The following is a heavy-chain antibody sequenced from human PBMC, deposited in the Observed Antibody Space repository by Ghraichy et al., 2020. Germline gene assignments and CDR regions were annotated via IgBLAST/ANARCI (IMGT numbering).Heavy chain of an antibody. J-gene: IGHJ4*01. CDR2: VNGNGDST. Sequence: GGSLRLSCAASGFTFSTYAMTWFRQAPGKGLEWVSGVNGNGDSTYYADSVQGRFTISRDNSKNTLFLLMNSLRAEDTAMYYCAKRDYSDTIGHSPFSDYWGQGALVTVSS. CDR1: GFTFSTYA. CDR3: AKRDYSDTIGHSPFSDY. V-gene: IGHV3-23*01. D-gene: IGHD3-22*01.